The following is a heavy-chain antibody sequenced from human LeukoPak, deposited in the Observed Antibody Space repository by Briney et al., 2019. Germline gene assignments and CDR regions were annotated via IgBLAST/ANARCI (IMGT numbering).Heavy chain of an antibody. CDR3: ARVSSGSSGWTRPYYFDY. D-gene: IGHD6-19*01. CDR1: GGTFSSYA. V-gene: IGHV1-69*06. Sequence: SVKVSCKASGGTFSSYAISWVRQAPGQGLEWMGGIIPIFGTANYAQKFQGRVTITADKSTSTAYMELSSLRSEDTAVYYCARVSSGSSGWTRPYYFDYWGQGTLVTVSS. J-gene: IGHJ4*02. CDR2: IIPIFGTA.